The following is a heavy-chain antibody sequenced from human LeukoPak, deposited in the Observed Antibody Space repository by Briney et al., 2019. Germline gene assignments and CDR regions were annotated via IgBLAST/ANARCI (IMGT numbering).Heavy chain of an antibody. V-gene: IGHV4-59*01. CDR2: IYYSGST. Sequence: SETLSLTCTVSGGSISNYYWSCIRQPPWKGLEWIGYIYYSGSTNYNPSLESRVTISVDTSKTQFSLKLSSVTAVDTAVYYCARGGGYGDSQNRIGAFDIWGEGTMVTVSS. CDR3: ARGGGYGDSQNRIGAFDI. CDR1: GGSISNYY. D-gene: IGHD4-17*01. J-gene: IGHJ3*02.